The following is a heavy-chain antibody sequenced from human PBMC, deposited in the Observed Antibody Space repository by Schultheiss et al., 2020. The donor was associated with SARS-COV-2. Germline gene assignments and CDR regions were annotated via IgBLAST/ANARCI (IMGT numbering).Heavy chain of an antibody. CDR1: GFTFSNYA. Sequence: GESLKISCSASGFTFSNYAMSWVRQAPGKGLQWVAVIWYDGSNKYYADSVKGRFTISRDNSQNTVYLQMNSLRTADTSVYYCARAQHSSSWYRRTGTTYFYYGMDVWGQGTTVTVSS. CDR2: IWYDGSNK. D-gene: IGHD6-13*01. J-gene: IGHJ6*02. V-gene: IGHV3-30*04. CDR3: ARAQHSSSWYRRTGTTYFYYGMDV.